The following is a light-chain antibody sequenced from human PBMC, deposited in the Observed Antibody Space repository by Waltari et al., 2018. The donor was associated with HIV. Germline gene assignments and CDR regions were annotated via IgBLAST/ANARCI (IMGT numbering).Light chain of an antibody. CDR1: SRDMGAYNY. Sequence: QPALTQPPSASGSPGQSVTISCTGTSRDMGAYNYVSWYQQHPSRAPNLLIYEVNKRPSGVPDRFSGSKSANTASLTVSGLQAEDEADYYCSSYAGNNNYVFGTGTRVTVL. CDR2: EVN. CDR3: SSYAGNNNYV. V-gene: IGLV2-8*01. J-gene: IGLJ1*01.